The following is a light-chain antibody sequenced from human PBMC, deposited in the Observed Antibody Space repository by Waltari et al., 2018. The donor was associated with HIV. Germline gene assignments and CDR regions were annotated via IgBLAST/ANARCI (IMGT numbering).Light chain of an antibody. CDR2: RDN. CDR1: SSNVGSTY. V-gene: IGLV1-47*01. Sequence: QSVLTQPPSVSGTPGPRVPISCSGSSSNVGSTYVYWYQQLPGTAPKPLIYRDNQRPSGVPDRFSGSKSGTSASLAISGLRSEDEADYHCAAWDDSLSALVFGGGTKLAVL. J-gene: IGLJ2*01. CDR3: AAWDDSLSALV.